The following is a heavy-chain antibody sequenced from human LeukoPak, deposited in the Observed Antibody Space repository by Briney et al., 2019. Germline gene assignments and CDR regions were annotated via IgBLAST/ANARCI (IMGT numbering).Heavy chain of an antibody. CDR3: ASPTYYYDSSGYYYYDYYFDY. Sequence: PSETLSLTCTVSGGSFSTDNYYWSWIRQPPGKGLEWIGFISYSGSTTYNPSLKSRITMSVDPSKNQFSLKLSSVTAAGTAVYYCASPTYYYDSSGYYYYDYYFDYWGQGTLVTVSS. J-gene: IGHJ4*02. CDR1: GGSFSTDNYY. CDR2: ISYSGST. D-gene: IGHD3-22*01. V-gene: IGHV4-61*01.